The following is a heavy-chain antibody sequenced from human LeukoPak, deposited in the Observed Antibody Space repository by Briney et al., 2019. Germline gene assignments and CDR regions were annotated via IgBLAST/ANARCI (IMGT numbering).Heavy chain of an antibody. CDR2: ISYDGSNK. V-gene: IGHV3-30*04. Sequence: PGRSLRLSSAASGFTFSSYAMHWVRQAPGKGLEWVAVISYDGSNKYYADSVKGRFTISRDNSKNTLYLQMNSLRAEDTAVYYCAATDGYSGSGYGMDVWGQGTTVTVSS. CDR1: GFTFSSYA. CDR3: AATDGYSGSGYGMDV. D-gene: IGHD5-12*01. J-gene: IGHJ6*02.